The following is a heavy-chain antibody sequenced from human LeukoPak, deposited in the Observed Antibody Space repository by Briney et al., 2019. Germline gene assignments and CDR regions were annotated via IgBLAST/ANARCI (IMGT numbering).Heavy chain of an antibody. CDR1: GYTFTSYY. CDR2: INASGGST. D-gene: IGHD1-1*01. V-gene: IGHV1-46*01. Sequence: ASVKVSCTASGYTFTSYYIHWVRQAPGQGLEWMGIINASGGSTSYAQKFQGRVTVTRDTSTSTVYMELSSLRSKDTAVYYCARHPSPQLHHFDYWGQGTLVTVSS. CDR3: ARHPSPQLHHFDY. J-gene: IGHJ4*02.